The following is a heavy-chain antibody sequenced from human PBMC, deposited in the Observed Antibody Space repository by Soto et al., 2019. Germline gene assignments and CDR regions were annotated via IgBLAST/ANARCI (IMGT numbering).Heavy chain of an antibody. CDR1: GYTFTSYG. J-gene: IGHJ6*02. CDR2: ISAYNGNT. CDR3: ARDSLTTEDYYYYGMDV. D-gene: IGHD1-1*01. V-gene: IGHV1-18*01. Sequence: ASVKVSCKASGYTFTSYGISWVRQAPGQGLEWMGWISAYNGNTNYAQKLQGRVTMTTDTSTSTAYMELRSLRSDDTAVYYCARDSLTTEDYYYYGMDVWGQGTTVTVSS.